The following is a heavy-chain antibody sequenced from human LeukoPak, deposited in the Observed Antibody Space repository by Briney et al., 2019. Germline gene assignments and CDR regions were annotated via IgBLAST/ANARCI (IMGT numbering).Heavy chain of an antibody. V-gene: IGHV3-33*01. CDR3: ARDQDYDILTGYGDAFDI. Sequence: GGSLRLSCAASGFTFSSYGMHWVRQASGKGLEWVAVIWYDGSNKYYADSVKGRFTISRDNSKNTLYLQMNSLRAEDTAVYYCARDQDYDILTGYGDAFDIWGQGTMVTVSS. D-gene: IGHD3-9*01. CDR1: GFTFSSYG. J-gene: IGHJ3*02. CDR2: IWYDGSNK.